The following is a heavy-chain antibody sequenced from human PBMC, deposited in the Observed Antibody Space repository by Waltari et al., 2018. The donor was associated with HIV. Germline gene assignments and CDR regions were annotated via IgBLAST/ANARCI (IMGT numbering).Heavy chain of an antibody. J-gene: IGHJ4*02. CDR1: GFAFSSYL. CDR3: ARDPRVLRDFDWGVDY. Sequence: EVQLVEFGGGLGQPGGSLRLTCADPGFAFSSYLMHWVRQCPGKGLVWVWRINGDGSSRNYADSVKGRFNISRDNAKNTLYLQMNSLRAEDTAVYYCARDPRVLRDFDWGVDYGGQGTLVTVCS. CDR2: INGDGSSR. D-gene: IGHD3-9*01. V-gene: IGHV3-74*01.